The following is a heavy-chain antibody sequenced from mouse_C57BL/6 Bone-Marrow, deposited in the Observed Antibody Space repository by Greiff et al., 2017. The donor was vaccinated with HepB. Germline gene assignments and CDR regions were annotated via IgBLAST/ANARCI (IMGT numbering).Heavy chain of an antibody. J-gene: IGHJ3*01. CDR2: INPYNGGT. Sequence: VQLQQSGPVLVKPGASVKMSCKASGYTFTDYYMNWVKQSHGKSLEWIGVINPYNGGTSYNQKFKGKATLTVDKSSSTAYMDLNSLTSEDSAVYYSARGLYDGFAYWGQGSLVTVSA. CDR3: ARGLYDGFAY. CDR1: GYTFTDYY. D-gene: IGHD2-12*01. V-gene: IGHV1-19*01.